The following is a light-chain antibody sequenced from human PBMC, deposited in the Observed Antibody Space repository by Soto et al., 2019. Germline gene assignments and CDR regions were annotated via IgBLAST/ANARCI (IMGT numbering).Light chain of an antibody. V-gene: IGKV1-39*01. CDR2: AAS. CDR1: QSISNY. CDR3: QQSYSIPVLT. J-gene: IGKJ4*01. Sequence: DIQMTQSPSSLSASVGDRVTITCRASQSISNYLNWYQQKPGKAPKLLIYAASSLQSGVPSRFSGSGSGTDFTLTTSSLQPEDFATYYCQQSYSIPVLTFGGGTKVEIK.